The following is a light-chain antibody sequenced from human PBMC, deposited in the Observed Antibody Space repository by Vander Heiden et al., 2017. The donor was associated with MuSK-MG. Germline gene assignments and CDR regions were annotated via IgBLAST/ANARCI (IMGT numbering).Light chain of an antibody. Sequence: DIQMTQSPSTLSASVGDRVTITCRASQSIRSWLAWYQQKPGKAPKLLIYDASRWESGVPYRFSGSGSGTEYTLTSTNLQPDDFATYYCQQDKSYSTFGGGTKVEIK. CDR1: QSIRSW. CDR3: QQDKSYST. J-gene: IGKJ4*01. V-gene: IGKV1-5*01. CDR2: DAS.